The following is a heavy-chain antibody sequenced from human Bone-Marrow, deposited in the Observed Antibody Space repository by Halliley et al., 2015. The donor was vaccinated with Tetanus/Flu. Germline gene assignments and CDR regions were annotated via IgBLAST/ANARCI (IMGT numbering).Heavy chain of an antibody. J-gene: IGHJ4*02. D-gene: IGHD2-15*01. V-gene: IGHV3-74*01. CDR2: IKADGSTT. Sequence: GPVWVSRIKADGSTTLYADSVKGRFPISRDNSKNTVYLQMNSLRDEDTAVYFCARGAYWAFDYWGQGAVVTVSS. CDR3: ARGAYWAFDY.